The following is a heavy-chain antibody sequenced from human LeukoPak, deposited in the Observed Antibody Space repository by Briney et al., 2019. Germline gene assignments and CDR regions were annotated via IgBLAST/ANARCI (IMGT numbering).Heavy chain of an antibody. D-gene: IGHD6-6*01. CDR2: IHYSGTT. CDR3: ARFGTSSSRFFDQ. J-gene: IGHJ4*02. CDR1: GGSISAYY. V-gene: IGHV4-59*01. Sequence: SETLSLTCTVSGGSISAYYWSWIRQPQGKGLEWIGYIHYSGTTNYYPSLKSRVTIALDTSKNQFSLKLNSVTAADTAVYYCARFGTSSSRFFDQWGQGTLVTVSS.